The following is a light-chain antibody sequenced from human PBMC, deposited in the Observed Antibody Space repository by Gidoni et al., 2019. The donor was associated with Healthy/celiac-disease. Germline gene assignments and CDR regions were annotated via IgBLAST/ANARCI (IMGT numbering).Light chain of an antibody. J-gene: IGKJ4*01. Sequence: EIVLTQSPATLSLSPGERATLACRASQSVSSYLAWYQQKPGQATMLLIYDASNRATGIPARFSGSGSGTDFTLTISSLEPEDLAVYYCQQRSNWPLTFGGGTKVEIK. V-gene: IGKV3-11*01. CDR1: QSVSSY. CDR2: DAS. CDR3: QQRSNWPLT.